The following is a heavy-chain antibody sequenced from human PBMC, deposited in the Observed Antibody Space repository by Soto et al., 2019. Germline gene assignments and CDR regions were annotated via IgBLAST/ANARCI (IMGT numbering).Heavy chain of an antibody. Sequence: KELEWVSAISGSGGSTYYADSVTGRFTISRDNSKNTLYLQMNSLRADDFFEYYCDHRDLHSFPTRRSSDL. J-gene: IGHJ2*01. V-gene: IGHV3-23*01. CDR3: DHRDLHSFPTRRSSDL. CDR2: ISGSGGST. D-gene: IGHD1-1*01.